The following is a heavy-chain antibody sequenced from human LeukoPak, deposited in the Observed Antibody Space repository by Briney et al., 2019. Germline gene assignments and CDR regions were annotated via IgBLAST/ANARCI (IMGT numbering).Heavy chain of an antibody. CDR3: AKDGNYYDSSGPLIGFDY. D-gene: IGHD3-22*01. V-gene: IGHV3-23*01. CDR2: ISGSGGST. CDR1: GFTFSSYA. Sequence: GGSLRLSCAASGFTFSSYAMSWVRQAPGKGLEWVSAISGSGGSTYYADSVKGRFTISRDNSKNTLYLQMNSLRAEDTAVYYCAKDGNYYDSSGPLIGFDYWGQGTLVTVSS. J-gene: IGHJ4*02.